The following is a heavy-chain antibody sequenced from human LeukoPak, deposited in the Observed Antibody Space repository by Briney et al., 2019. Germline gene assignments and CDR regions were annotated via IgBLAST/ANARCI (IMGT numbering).Heavy chain of an antibody. CDR2: IKQDGSEK. D-gene: IGHD3-22*01. Sequence: GGSLRLSCAASGFTFSSYWMSWVRQAPGKGLEWVANIKQDGSEKYYVDSVKGRFTISRDNAKNSLYLQMNSLRAEDTAVYYCARDKPPPYYYDSSGYYYGLDYWGQGTLVTVSS. CDR3: ARDKPPPYYYDSSGYYYGLDY. CDR1: GFTFSSYW. J-gene: IGHJ4*02. V-gene: IGHV3-7*01.